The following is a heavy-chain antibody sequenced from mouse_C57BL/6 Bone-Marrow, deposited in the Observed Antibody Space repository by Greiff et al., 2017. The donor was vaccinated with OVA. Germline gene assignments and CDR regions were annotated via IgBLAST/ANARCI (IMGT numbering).Heavy chain of an antibody. CDR3: ASSSYLDY. CDR1: GYAFSSSW. V-gene: IGHV1-82*01. CDR2: IYPGDGDT. J-gene: IGHJ2*01. D-gene: IGHD1-1*01. Sequence: VQLQQSGPELVKPGASVKISCKASGYAFSSSWMNWVKQRPGKGLEWIGRIYPGDGDTNYNGKFKGKATLTADKSSSTAYMQLSSLTSGDSAVYFCASSSYLDYWGQGTTLTVSS.